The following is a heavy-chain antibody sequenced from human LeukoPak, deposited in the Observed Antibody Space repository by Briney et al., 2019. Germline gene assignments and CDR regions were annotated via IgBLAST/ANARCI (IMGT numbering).Heavy chain of an antibody. D-gene: IGHD7-27*01. CDR2: IKTDGSQT. CDR3: ARDLNWETY. V-gene: IGHV3-7*01. J-gene: IGHJ4*02. Sequence: GGSLRLSCVASGFTFSSYWMTWVRQAPGKGLEWVANIKTDGSQTYYVDSVKGRFTISRDNAKNSLYLQMNSLRAEDTAVYYCARDLNWETYWGQGTLVTVSS. CDR1: GFTFSSYW.